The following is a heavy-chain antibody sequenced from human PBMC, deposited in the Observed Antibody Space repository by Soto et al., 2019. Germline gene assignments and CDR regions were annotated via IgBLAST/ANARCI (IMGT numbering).Heavy chain of an antibody. Sequence: GGSLRLSCAASGFTFSSYGMHWVRQAPGKGLEWVAVIWYDGSNKYYADSVKGRFTISRDNSKNTLYLQMNSLRAEDTAVYYCARDFFGSSWYIGYYYGMDVWGQGTTVTVS. CDR2: IWYDGSNK. V-gene: IGHV3-33*01. D-gene: IGHD6-13*01. CDR1: GFTFSSYG. CDR3: ARDFFGSSWYIGYYYGMDV. J-gene: IGHJ6*02.